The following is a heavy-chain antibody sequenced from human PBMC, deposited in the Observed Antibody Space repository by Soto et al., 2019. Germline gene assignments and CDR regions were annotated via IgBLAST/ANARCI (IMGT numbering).Heavy chain of an antibody. CDR2: IFSNDEK. Sequence: QVTLKESGPVLVKPTETLTLTCTVCGFSLSNARMDVSWIRQPPGKALEWLAHIFSNDEKSYSTSLKSRLTISKDTSKSQVVLTMTNMDPVDTATYYCARIRYSGYDRRNWFDPWGQGTLVTVSS. CDR1: GFSLSNARMD. D-gene: IGHD5-12*01. CDR3: ARIRYSGYDRRNWFDP. J-gene: IGHJ5*02. V-gene: IGHV2-26*01.